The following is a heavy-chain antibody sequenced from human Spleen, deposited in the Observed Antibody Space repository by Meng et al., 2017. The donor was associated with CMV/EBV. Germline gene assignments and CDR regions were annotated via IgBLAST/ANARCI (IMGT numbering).Heavy chain of an antibody. D-gene: IGHD2-15*01. CDR3: ARDVVVVVATTQGYYHYGLDV. V-gene: IGHV4-39*07. Sequence: SETLSLTCTVSGGSISSSSYYWGWIRQPPGKGLEWIGSIYYSGSTYYNPSLKSRVTISVDTSKNQFSLKLSSVTAADTAVYYCARDVVVVVATTQGYYHYGLDVWGQGTTVTVSS. CDR1: GGSISSSSYY. J-gene: IGHJ6*02. CDR2: IYYSGST.